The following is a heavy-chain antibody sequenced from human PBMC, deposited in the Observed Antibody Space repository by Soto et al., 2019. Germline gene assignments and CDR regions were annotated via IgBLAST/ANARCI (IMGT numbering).Heavy chain of an antibody. CDR1: GFTFSSYS. J-gene: IGHJ4*02. CDR3: AKDQGGYDHVEYFDY. CDR2: ISGSGGST. Sequence: GGSLRLSCAASGFTFSSYSMNWVRQAPGKGLEWVSAISGSGGSTYYADSVKGRFTISRDNSKNTLYLQMNSLRAEDTAVYYCAKDQGGYDHVEYFDYWGQGTLVTISS. V-gene: IGHV3-23*01. D-gene: IGHD5-12*01.